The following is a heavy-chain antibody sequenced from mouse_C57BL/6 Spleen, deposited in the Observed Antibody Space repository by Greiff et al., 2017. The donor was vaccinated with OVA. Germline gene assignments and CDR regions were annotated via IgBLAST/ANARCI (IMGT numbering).Heavy chain of an antibody. CDR3: ARVYYGSSYAYYYAMDY. J-gene: IGHJ4*01. Sequence: EVKLMESGGGLVKPGGSLKLSCAASGFTFSDYGMHWVRQAPEKGLEWVAYISSGSSTIYYADTVKGRFTISRDNAKNTLFLQMTSLRSEDTAMYYCARVYYGSSYAYYYAMDYWGQGTSVTVSS. D-gene: IGHD1-1*01. CDR1: GFTFSDYG. V-gene: IGHV5-17*01. CDR2: ISSGSSTI.